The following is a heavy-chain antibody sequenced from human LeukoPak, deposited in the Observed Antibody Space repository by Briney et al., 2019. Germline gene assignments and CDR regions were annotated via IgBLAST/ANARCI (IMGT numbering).Heavy chain of an antibody. CDR3: AKDSIVDGYYYYYYMDV. Sequence: QPGGSLRLSCAASGFTFSRYGMHWVRQAPGKGLEWVAFIRYDGINKYCADSVKGRFTISRDNSKNTLYLQMNSLRAEDTAVYYCAKDSIVDGYYYYYYMDVWGKGTTVTISS. V-gene: IGHV3-30*02. CDR2: IRYDGINK. D-gene: IGHD2/OR15-2a*01. CDR1: GFTFSRYG. J-gene: IGHJ6*03.